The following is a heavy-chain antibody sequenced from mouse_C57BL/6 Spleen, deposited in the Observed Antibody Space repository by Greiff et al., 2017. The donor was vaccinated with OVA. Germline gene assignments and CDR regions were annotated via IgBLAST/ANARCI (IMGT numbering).Heavy chain of an antibody. J-gene: IGHJ4*01. CDR3: ARRSNLYAMDY. D-gene: IGHD2-5*01. V-gene: IGHV5-6*01. CDR1: GFTFSSYG. Sequence: EVQVVESGGDLVKPGGYLKLSCAASGFTFSSYGMSWVRQTPDKRLEWVATISSGGSYTYYPDSVKGRFTISRDNAKNTLYLQMSSLKSEDTAMYYCARRSNLYAMDYWGQGTSVTVSS. CDR2: ISSGGSYT.